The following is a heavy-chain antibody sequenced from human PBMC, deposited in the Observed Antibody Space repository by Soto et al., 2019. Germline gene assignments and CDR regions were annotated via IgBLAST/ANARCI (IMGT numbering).Heavy chain of an antibody. CDR3: ARAGGTTVTGLWHFDS. Sequence: QVQLEESGGGVVQPGRSLRLSCEASGFTFNTYSMHWVRQPPGKRLEWLAAIWYDGTQKYYADSVKGRFIISRDNSKMTLYLEMNSLRAEDTAVYYCARAGGTTVTGLWHFDSWGQGTLVTVSS. J-gene: IGHJ4*02. D-gene: IGHD4-17*01. CDR2: IWYDGTQK. V-gene: IGHV3-33*01. CDR1: GFTFNTYS.